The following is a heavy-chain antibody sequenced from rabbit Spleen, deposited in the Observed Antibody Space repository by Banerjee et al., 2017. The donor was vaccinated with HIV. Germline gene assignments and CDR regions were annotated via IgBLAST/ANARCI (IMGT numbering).Heavy chain of an antibody. CDR1: GFSFSSSYF. V-gene: IGHV1S45*01. CDR2: IYTTSGNT. CDR3: ARDGAGDGYMDLNL. D-gene: IGHD6-1*01. J-gene: IGHJ4*01. Sequence: QEQLVESGGGLVQPEGSLTLTCTASGFSFSSSYFMCWVRQAPGKGLEWIACIYTTSGNTYYASWVNGRFTISKTSSTVDLKMTSLTVADTATYFCARDGAGDGYMDLNLWGPGTLVTVS.